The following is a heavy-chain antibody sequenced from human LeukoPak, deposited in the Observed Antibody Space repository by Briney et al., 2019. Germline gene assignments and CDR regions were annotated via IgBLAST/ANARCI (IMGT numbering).Heavy chain of an antibody. CDR3: ARDVRTFIISDY. J-gene: IGHJ4*02. Sequence: ASEKVSCKASGYTFTSYYMHWVRQAPGQGLEWMGIINPSGGSTSYAQKFQGRVTMTRDTSTSTVYMELSSLRSEDTAVYYCARDVRTFIISDYWGQGTLVTVSS. D-gene: IGHD3-10*01. CDR1: GYTFTSYY. V-gene: IGHV1-46*01. CDR2: INPSGGST.